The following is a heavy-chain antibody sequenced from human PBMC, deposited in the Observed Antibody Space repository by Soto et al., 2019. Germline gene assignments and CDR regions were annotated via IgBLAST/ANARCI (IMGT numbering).Heavy chain of an antibody. Sequence: GASVKVSCKASGYTFTSYYMHWVRQAPGQGLEWMGIINPSGGSTSYARKFQGRVTMTRDTSTSTVYMELSSLRSEDTAVYYCARDGELRTYRARYYFDYWGQGTLVTVSS. CDR1: GYTFTSYY. D-gene: IGHD1-26*01. CDR2: INPSGGST. CDR3: ARDGELRTYRARYYFDY. V-gene: IGHV1-46*01. J-gene: IGHJ4*02.